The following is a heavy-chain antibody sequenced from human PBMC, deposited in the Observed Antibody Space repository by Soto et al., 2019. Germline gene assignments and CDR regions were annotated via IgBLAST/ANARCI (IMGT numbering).Heavy chain of an antibody. CDR2: ISYDGSNK. V-gene: IGHV3-30*18. D-gene: IGHD2-21*02. Sequence: GGSLRLSCAASGFTFSSYGMHWVRQAPGKGLEWVAVISYDGSNKYYADSVKGRFTISRDNSKNTLYLQMNSLRAEDTAVYYCAKVECGGDCYDFDYWGQGTLVTVSS. CDR1: GFTFSSYG. CDR3: AKVECGGDCYDFDY. J-gene: IGHJ4*02.